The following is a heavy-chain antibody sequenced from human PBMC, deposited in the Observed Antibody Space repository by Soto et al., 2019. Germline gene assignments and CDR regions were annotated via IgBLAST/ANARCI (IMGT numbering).Heavy chain of an antibody. D-gene: IGHD4-17*01. CDR1: GGSISSGGYY. CDR2: IYYSGST. J-gene: IGHJ4*02. CDR3: ARVNYGDYVQDY. Sequence: NPSETLSLTCTVSGGSISSGGYYWSWIRQHPGKGLEWIGYIYYSGSTYYNPSLKSRVTISVDTSKNQFSLKLSSVTAADTAVYYCARVNYGDYVQDYWGQGTLVTAPQ. V-gene: IGHV4-31*03.